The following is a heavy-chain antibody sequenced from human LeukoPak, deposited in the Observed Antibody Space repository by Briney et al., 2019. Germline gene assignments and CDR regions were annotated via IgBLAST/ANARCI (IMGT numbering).Heavy chain of an antibody. Sequence: GGSLRLSCAASGFTFSTCSMNWVRQAPGKGLEWLSSISSSSSYIFYADSVKGRFTMSRDNAENSLYLQMNSLRAEDTAVYYCARVKFGDYAIDYWGQGTLVTVSS. CDR3: ARVKFGDYAIDY. V-gene: IGHV3-21*01. CDR2: ISSSSSYI. D-gene: IGHD4-17*01. CDR1: GFTFSTCS. J-gene: IGHJ4*02.